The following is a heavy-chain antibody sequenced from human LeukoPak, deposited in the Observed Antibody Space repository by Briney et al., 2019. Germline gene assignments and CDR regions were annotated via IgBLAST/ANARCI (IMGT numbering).Heavy chain of an antibody. CDR1: AFTVSRNY. V-gene: IGHV3-53*01. CDR2: IFSNGDT. CDR3: TRDQMNY. D-gene: IGHD5-24*01. J-gene: IGHJ4*02. Sequence: PGGSLRLPCTASAFTVSRNYMIWVRQAPGKGLEWVSLIFSNGDTHYADSVKGRFTISRDTSKNTVSLQMNSLRVEDTAMYYCTRDQMNYWGQGTLVTVSS.